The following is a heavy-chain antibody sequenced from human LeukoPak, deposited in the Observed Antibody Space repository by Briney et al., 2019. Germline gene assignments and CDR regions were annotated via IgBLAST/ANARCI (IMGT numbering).Heavy chain of an antibody. CDR1: GFTVSSNY. J-gene: IGHJ4*02. Sequence: PGGSLTLSCAASGFTVSSNYMSWVRQAPGKGLEWVSVIYSGGSTYYADSVKGRFTISRDNSKNTLYLQMNSLRAEDTAVYYCARAGPAAGIDYWGQGTLVTVSS. CDR2: IYSGGST. CDR3: ARAGPAAGIDY. D-gene: IGHD6-13*01. V-gene: IGHV3-53*01.